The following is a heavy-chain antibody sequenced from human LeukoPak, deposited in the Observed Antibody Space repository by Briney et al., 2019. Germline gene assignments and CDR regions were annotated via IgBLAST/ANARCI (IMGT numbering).Heavy chain of an antibody. D-gene: IGHD4-17*01. Sequence: GGSLRLSCAASGFTFSAYGMHWVRQAPGKGLEWVAVIWYDGSDKYYADSVKGRFTISRDNSKSTLYLQMNSLRAEDTAVYYCANGGPTVTIQRAFDIWGQGTMVTVSS. J-gene: IGHJ3*02. CDR3: ANGGPTVTIQRAFDI. V-gene: IGHV3-33*06. CDR1: GFTFSAYG. CDR2: IWYDGSDK.